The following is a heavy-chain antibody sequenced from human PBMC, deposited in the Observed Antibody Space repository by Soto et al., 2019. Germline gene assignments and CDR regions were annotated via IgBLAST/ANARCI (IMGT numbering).Heavy chain of an antibody. D-gene: IGHD3-16*02. CDR2: IKEDGSEK. Sequence: EVHLVESGGGLVQPGGSLRLSCAASGFTFSRYWMSWVRQAPGKGLEWVANIKEDGSEKKNVDSVKGRFTISRDNAKNSLYLQMNSLRAEDTAVYYCARAYYDFLWGRYRFDYWGQGALVTVSS. CDR3: ARAYYDFLWGRYRFDY. CDR1: GFTFSRYW. V-gene: IGHV3-7*01. J-gene: IGHJ4*02.